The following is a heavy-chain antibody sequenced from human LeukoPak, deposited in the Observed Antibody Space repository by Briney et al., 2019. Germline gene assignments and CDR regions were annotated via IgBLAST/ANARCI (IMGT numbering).Heavy chain of an antibody. CDR3: ARGYVNYVFGVSYFDY. J-gene: IGHJ4*02. CDR2: INHSGST. CDR1: GGSFSCYY. D-gene: IGHD3-3*01. Sequence: SETLSLTCAVYGGSFSCYYWSWIRQPPGKGLEWIGEINHSGSTNYNPSLKSRVTISVDTSKNQFSLKLSSVTAANTAVYYCARGYVNYVFGVSYFDYWGQGTLVTVSS. V-gene: IGHV4-34*01.